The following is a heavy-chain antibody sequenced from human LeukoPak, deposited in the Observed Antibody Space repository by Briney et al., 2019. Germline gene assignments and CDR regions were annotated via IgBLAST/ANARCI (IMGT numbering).Heavy chain of an antibody. CDR1: GFTFSSYA. J-gene: IGHJ5*02. CDR2: ISTNNGDST. D-gene: IGHD3-3*01. CDR3: ARALRVITIFGVVSNWFDP. Sequence: GGSLRLSCAAPGFTFSSYAMHWVRQAPGKGLEYVSAISTNNGDSTYYASSVKGRFTISRDNSKNTLYLQMNSLRAEDTAVYYCARALRVITIFGVVSNWFDPWGQGTLATVSS. V-gene: IGHV3-64*01.